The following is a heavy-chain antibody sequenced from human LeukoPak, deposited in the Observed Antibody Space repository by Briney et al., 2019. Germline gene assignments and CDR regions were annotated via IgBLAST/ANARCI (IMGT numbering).Heavy chain of an antibody. J-gene: IGHJ5*02. CDR2: IKQDGSEK. CDR3: AGSSWSFA. Sequence: GGSLRLSCAASGFTFSSYSMDWVRQAPGKGLEWVANIKQDGSEKYYVDSVKGRFTISRDNAKNSLYLQMNSLRAEDTAVYYCAGSSWSFAWGQGTLVTVSS. V-gene: IGHV3-7*03. CDR1: GFTFSSYS. D-gene: IGHD6-13*01.